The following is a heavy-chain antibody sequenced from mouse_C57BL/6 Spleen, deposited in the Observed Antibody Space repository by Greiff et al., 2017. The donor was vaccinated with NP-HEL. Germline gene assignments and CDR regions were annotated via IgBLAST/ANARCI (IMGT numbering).Heavy chain of an antibody. V-gene: IGHV5-17*01. Sequence: EVKLMESGGGLVKPGGSLKLSCAASGFTFSDYGMHWVRQAPEKGLEWVAYISSGSSTIYYADKVKGRFTISRDNAKNTQFRKMTSVRSEDTAMYYCARYSKAPMDYWGQGTSVTVSS. CDR3: ARYSKAPMDY. J-gene: IGHJ4*01. D-gene: IGHD2-5*01. CDR1: GFTFSDYG. CDR2: ISSGSSTI.